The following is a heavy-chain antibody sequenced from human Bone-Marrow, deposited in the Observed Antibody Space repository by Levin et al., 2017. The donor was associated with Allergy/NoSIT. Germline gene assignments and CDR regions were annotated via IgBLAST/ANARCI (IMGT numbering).Heavy chain of an antibody. CDR2: IKQDGSEK. V-gene: IGHV3-7*01. Sequence: AGGSLRLSCEASGFTFGNYWMSWVRQAPGKGLEWVASIKQDGSEKYYVDSATARFTIARDNAKNSVYLQMNSLRVEDTAVYHCARVGEVRYCSSTTCHHHFDYWGQGSLVIVSS. D-gene: IGHD2-2*01. CDR1: GFTFGNYW. CDR3: ARVGEVRYCSSTTCHHHFDY. J-gene: IGHJ4*02.